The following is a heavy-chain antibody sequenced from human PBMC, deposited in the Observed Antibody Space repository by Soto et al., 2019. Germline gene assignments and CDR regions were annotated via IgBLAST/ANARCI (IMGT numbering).Heavy chain of an antibody. CDR1: GYTFTSYG. Sequence: ASMKVSCKASGYTFTSYGISWVRQAPGQGLEWMGWISAYNGNTNYAQKLQGRVTMTTDPSTSTAYMELRSLRSDDTAVYYCAIDLIWRIVGATGAFDIWGQGTMVTVSS. CDR3: AIDLIWRIVGATGAFDI. V-gene: IGHV1-18*01. J-gene: IGHJ3*02. CDR2: ISAYNGNT. D-gene: IGHD1-26*01.